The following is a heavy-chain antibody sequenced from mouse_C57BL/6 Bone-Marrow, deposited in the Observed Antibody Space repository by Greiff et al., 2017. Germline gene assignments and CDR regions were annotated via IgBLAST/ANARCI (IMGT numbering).Heavy chain of an antibody. J-gene: IGHJ2*01. CDR3: ARRGDYGSSDGGY. Sequence: DVKLVESGGGLVQPGGSLKLSCAASGFTFSDYGMAWVRQAPRKGPEWVAFISNLAYSIYYADTVTGRFTISRENAKNTLYLEMSSLRSEDTAMYYCARRGDYGSSDGGYWGRGTTLTGSS. V-gene: IGHV5-15*04. CDR1: GFTFSDYG. D-gene: IGHD1-1*01. CDR2: ISNLAYSI.